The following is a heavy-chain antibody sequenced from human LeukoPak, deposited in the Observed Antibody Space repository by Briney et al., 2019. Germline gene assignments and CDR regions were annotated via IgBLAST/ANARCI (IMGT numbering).Heavy chain of an antibody. Sequence: GGSLRLSCAASGFTFSSYNMNWVRQAPGKGLEWVSYISSSSSTINYADSVKGRFTISRDNAEDSLFLQMNSLRVEDTAVYYCAVPPLSGTGSSRPLAGVDVWGQGTTVTVSS. CDR2: ISSSSSTI. D-gene: IGHD3-10*01. CDR3: AVPPLSGTGSSRPLAGVDV. J-gene: IGHJ6*02. V-gene: IGHV3-48*04. CDR1: GFTFSSYN.